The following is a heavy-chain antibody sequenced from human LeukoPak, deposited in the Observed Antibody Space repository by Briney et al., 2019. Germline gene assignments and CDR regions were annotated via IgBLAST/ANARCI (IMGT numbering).Heavy chain of an antibody. V-gene: IGHV3-21*01. CDR3: AREGSIVPHQDLDY. CDR1: GFTFSSYS. J-gene: IGHJ4*02. CDR2: TNRRGDDN. D-gene: IGHD2-8*01. Sequence: PGGSLRLSCAASGFTFSSYSMNWVRQAPGKGLEWVSSTNRRGDDNYYADSVKGRFTISRHNAKNSLYLQMYSLRVEDTAVYYCAREGSIVPHQDLDYWGQGTLVTVSS.